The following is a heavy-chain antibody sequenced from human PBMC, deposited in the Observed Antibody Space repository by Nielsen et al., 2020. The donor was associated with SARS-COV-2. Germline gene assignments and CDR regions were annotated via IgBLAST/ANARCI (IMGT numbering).Heavy chain of an antibody. Sequence: GESLKISCAASGFTFSDYYMSWIRQAPGKGLEWVSYISSSGSTIYYADSVKGRFTISRDNAENSLYLQMNSLRAEDTAVYYCARARTRGETFDYWGQGTLVTVSS. J-gene: IGHJ4*02. CDR1: GFTFSDYY. D-gene: IGHD1-7*01. CDR3: ARARTRGETFDY. V-gene: IGHV3-11*01. CDR2: ISSSGSTI.